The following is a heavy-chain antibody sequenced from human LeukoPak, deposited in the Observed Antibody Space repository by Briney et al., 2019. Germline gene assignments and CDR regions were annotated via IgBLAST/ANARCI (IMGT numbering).Heavy chain of an antibody. CDR2: INPNSGGT. CDR3: ARGPPDGYCSSTSCYSIDY. J-gene: IGHJ4*02. Sequence: ASVKVSCKAPGYTFTGYYMHWVRQAPGQGLEWMGWINPNSGGTNYAQKFQGRVTMTRDTSISTAYMELSRLRSDDTAVYYCARGPPDGYCSSTSCYSIDYWGQGTLVTVSS. D-gene: IGHD2-2*03. V-gene: IGHV1-2*02. CDR1: GYTFTGYY.